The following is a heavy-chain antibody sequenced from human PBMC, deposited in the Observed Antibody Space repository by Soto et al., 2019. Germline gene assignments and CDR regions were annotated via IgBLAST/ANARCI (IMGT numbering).Heavy chain of an antibody. Sequence: QVQLVQSGAEVKKPGSSVKVSCKASGGTFSSYAISWVRQAPGQGLEWMGGIIPIFGTANYAQKFQGRVTITADESTSTAYMELSSLRSEDTAVYYCARRQNRGYCSSTSCKGHWFDPWGQGTLVTVSS. CDR1: GGTFSSYA. CDR3: ARRQNRGYCSSTSCKGHWFDP. V-gene: IGHV1-69*01. D-gene: IGHD2-2*01. CDR2: IIPIFGTA. J-gene: IGHJ5*02.